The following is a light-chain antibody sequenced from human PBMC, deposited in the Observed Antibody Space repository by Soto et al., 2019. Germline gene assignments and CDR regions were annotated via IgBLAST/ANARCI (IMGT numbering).Light chain of an antibody. CDR1: QSVSSSY. J-gene: IGKJ5*01. V-gene: IGKV3-20*01. Sequence: EIVLTQSPGSLSLSPGERATLSCRASQSVSSSYLAWYQQKPGQAPRLLIYGASSRATGIPDRFSGSGSGTDFTLTIRSLQSEDFAVYFCQQYNNWPSFGQGTRLE. CDR2: GAS. CDR3: QQYNNWPS.